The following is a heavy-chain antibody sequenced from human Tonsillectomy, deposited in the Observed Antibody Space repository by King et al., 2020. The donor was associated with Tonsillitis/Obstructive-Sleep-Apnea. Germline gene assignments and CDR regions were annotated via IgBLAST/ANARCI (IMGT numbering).Heavy chain of an antibody. CDR1: GGSINNSNW. J-gene: IGHJ4*02. D-gene: IGHD3-10*01. Sequence: VQLQESGPGLVKPSGTLSLICAVSGGSINNSNWWTWVRQPPGKGLEWIGEIFHSGNTNYSPSLKSRVTISIDKSNNLFSLNLRSVTAADTAVYYCARWTYYGSATYLSPFDYWGQGTLVTVSS. CDR3: ARWTYYGSATYLSPFDY. CDR2: IFHSGNT. V-gene: IGHV4-4*02.